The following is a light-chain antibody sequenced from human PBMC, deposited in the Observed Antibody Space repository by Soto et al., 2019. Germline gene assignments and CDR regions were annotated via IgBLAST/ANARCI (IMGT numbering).Light chain of an antibody. V-gene: IGKV3-11*01. CDR1: QSVSLS. CDR3: QHYNSYSEA. CDR2: DAS. J-gene: IGKJ1*01. Sequence: EIVLTQSPATLSLSPGGRATLSCRASQSVSLSLAWYQQKPGQAPRLLIYDASKRASGFPARFSGSGSGTDFTLTISSLEPEDFATYYCQHYNSYSEAFGQGTKVELK.